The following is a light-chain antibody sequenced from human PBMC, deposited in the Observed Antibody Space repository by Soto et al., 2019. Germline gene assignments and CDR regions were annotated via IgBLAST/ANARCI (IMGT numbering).Light chain of an antibody. CDR2: QVS. CDR3: VQATHWPYT. Sequence: DVVMTQSPLSLPVTLGQPASISCRSSQSLVHSDGNSYLNWFQQRPGQSPRRLIYQVSNRDSGVPDRFSGSGSGTEFTLKISRVEAEDVGVYYCVQATHWPYTFGQGTKLEI. CDR1: QSLVHSDGNSY. J-gene: IGKJ2*01. V-gene: IGKV2-30*02.